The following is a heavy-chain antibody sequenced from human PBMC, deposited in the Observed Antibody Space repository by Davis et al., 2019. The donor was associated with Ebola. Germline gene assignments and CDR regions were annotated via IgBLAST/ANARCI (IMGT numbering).Heavy chain of an antibody. J-gene: IGHJ4*02. D-gene: IGHD5-12*01. CDR3: ARVLATIRGVNY. V-gene: IGHV3-23*01. Sequence: PGGSLRLSCAASGITFSNYAMSWVRQAPGKGLEWVSAISNSGGGTYYADSVKGRFTISRDNSKNTLYLQMNSLRAEDTAVYYCARVLATIRGVNYWGQGTLVTVSS. CDR1: GITFSNYA. CDR2: ISNSGGGT.